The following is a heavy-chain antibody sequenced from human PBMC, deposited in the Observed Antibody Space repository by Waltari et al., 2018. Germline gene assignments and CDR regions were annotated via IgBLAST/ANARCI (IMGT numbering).Heavy chain of an antibody. CDR2: LYYSGST. CDR3: ARSTPGLFVDV. J-gene: IGHJ6*02. V-gene: IGHV4-59*01. Sequence: QVQLHESGPGLVRPSETLSLTCHVSGGSMRTYYRSWIRQPPGKGLEWIGYLYYSGSTSYNPSLKSRVTMSLDTSKNQFSLNLTSVTAADTAVYYCARSTPGLFVDVWGQGTTVTVSS. D-gene: IGHD2-2*01. CDR1: GGSMRTYY.